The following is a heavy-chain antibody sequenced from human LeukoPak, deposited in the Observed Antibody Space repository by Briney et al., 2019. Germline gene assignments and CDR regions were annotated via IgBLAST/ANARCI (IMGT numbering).Heavy chain of an antibody. D-gene: IGHD3-10*01. CDR3: ARGSILLWFGELLSDYFDY. J-gene: IGHJ4*02. V-gene: IGHV3-30*03. CDR2: ISYDGSNK. Sequence: GGSLRLSCAASGFTFSSYWMSWVRQAPGKGLEWVAVISYDGSNKYYADSVKGRFTIPRDNSKNTLYLQMNSLRAEDTAVYYCARGSILLWFGELLSDYFDYWGQGTLVTVSS. CDR1: GFTFSSYW.